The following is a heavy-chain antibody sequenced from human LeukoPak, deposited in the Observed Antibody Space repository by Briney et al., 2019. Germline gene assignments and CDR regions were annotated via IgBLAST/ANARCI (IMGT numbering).Heavy chain of an antibody. CDR3: ARDFKVDGSSGYYAFDI. CDR2: IYHSGST. Sequence: SETLSLTCTVSGYSISSGYYWGWIRQPPGKGLEWIGSIYHSGSTYYNPSLKSRVTISVDKSKNQFSLKLSSVTAADTAVYYCARDFKVDGSSGYYAFDIWGQGTMVTVSS. V-gene: IGHV4-38-2*02. J-gene: IGHJ3*02. CDR1: GYSISSGYY. D-gene: IGHD3-22*01.